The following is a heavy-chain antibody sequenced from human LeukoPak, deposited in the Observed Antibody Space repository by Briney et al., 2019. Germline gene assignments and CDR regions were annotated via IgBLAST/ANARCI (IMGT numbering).Heavy chain of an antibody. CDR1: GYSLTELS. D-gene: IGHD5-24*01. V-gene: IGHV1-24*01. Sequence: ASVKVSCKVSGYSLTELSMHWVRQAPGKGLEWMGGVDPENGAAIYAQKLQGRVTMTTDTSTSTAYMELRSLRSDDTAVYYCARDRESRGYRDYWGQGTLVTVSS. CDR3: ARDRESRGYRDY. CDR2: VDPENGAA. J-gene: IGHJ4*02.